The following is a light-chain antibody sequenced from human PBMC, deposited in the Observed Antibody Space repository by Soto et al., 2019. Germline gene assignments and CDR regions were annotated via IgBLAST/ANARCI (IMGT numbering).Light chain of an antibody. CDR1: QNIYSN. CDR2: RAS. J-gene: IGKJ4*01. CDR3: QQYGGSLT. V-gene: IGKV3-15*01. Sequence: KVMTQSPATLSVSTWERATKSCRASQNIYSNIAWYQQRPGQAPRLLIYRASTRATGVPARFSGSGSGTDFTLTISRLEPEDFAVYYCQQYGGSLTFGGGTKVDIK.